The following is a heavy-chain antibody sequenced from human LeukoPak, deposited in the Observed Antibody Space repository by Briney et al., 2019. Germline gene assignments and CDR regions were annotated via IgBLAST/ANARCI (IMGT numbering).Heavy chain of an antibody. D-gene: IGHD5-18*01. Sequence: SETLSLTCPVSGGSISGYYCSWIRQPAGKGLEWIGRIYTSGSTNYNPSLKSRFTMSVDTSKNQFSLKLSSVTAADTAVYYCARACGYSYGYYYYYMDVWGKGITVTVSS. CDR3: ARACGYSYGYYYYYMDV. CDR1: GGSISGYY. CDR2: IYTSGST. V-gene: IGHV4-4*07. J-gene: IGHJ6*03.